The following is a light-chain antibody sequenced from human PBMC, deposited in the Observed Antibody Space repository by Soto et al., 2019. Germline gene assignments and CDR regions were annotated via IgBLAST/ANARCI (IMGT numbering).Light chain of an antibody. CDR2: DVS. V-gene: IGLV2-14*03. Sequence: QSALTHPASVSGSPGQSITISCTGTSSDVGVYNYVSWFQQHPGKAPKLMVYDVSNRPSGVSNRFSGSKSGNTASLTISGLQAEDEADYYCSSYTSSNSYVFGTGT. CDR1: SSDVGVYNY. CDR3: SSYTSSNSYV. J-gene: IGLJ1*01.